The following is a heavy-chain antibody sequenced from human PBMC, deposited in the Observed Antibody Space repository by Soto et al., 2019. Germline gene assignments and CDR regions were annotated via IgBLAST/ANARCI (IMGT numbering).Heavy chain of an antibody. CDR1: GGSINSDDYY. J-gene: IGHJ4*02. CDR2: IFYSGSN. D-gene: IGHD5-12*01. Sequence: QVQLQESGPGLVKPSQTLSLTCTVSGGSINSDDYYWSWIRQTPGKGLEWIAYIFYSGSNYYNPSLKSRIAMSVDTSKNQFSLRLSSVTAADTAVYYCASVDIVATIIDYWGQGTLVTVSS. V-gene: IGHV4-30-4*01. CDR3: ASVDIVATIIDY.